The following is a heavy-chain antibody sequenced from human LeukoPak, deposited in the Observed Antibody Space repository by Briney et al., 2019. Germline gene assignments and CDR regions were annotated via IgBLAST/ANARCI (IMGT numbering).Heavy chain of an antibody. CDR3: ARDFPSSGWRVPSPRGMDY. CDR1: GFTFSNYA. D-gene: IGHD6-19*01. CDR2: ISYDGSNK. Sequence: RGSLRLSCAASGFTFSNYATHWVRQAPGKGLEWVAIISYDGSNKFYADSVKGRFTISRDNSKNTLYLQMNSLRTEDTAVYYCARDFPSSGWRVPSPRGMDYWGQGTLVTVSS. V-gene: IGHV3-30*04. J-gene: IGHJ4*02.